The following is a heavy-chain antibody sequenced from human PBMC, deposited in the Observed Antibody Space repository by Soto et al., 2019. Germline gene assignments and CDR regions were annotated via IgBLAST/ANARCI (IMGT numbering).Heavy chain of an antibody. CDR2: ISYDGSNK. J-gene: IGHJ6*02. CDR3: AKKNYNYGMAF. CDR1: GFTFSSYG. V-gene: IGHV3-30*18. Sequence: GGSLRLSCAASGFTFSSYGMHWVRQAPGKGLEWVAVISYDGSNKYYADSVKGRFTISRDNSKNTLYLQMNSLRAEDTAVYYCAKKNYNYGMAFRAQGTAVPVSS.